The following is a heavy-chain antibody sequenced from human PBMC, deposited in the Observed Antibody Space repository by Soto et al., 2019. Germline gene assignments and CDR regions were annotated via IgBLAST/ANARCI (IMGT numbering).Heavy chain of an antibody. D-gene: IGHD6-13*01. CDR3: ARDKAAAPRYYFDY. CDR1: GYTFTGYY. V-gene: IGHV1-2*02. CDR2: INPNSGGT. Sequence: GASVKVSCKASGYTFTGYYMHWVLQAPGQGLEWMGWINPNSGGTNYAQKFQGRVTMTRDTSISTAYMELSRLRSDDTAVYYCARDKAAAPRYYFDYWGQGTLVTVSS. J-gene: IGHJ4*02.